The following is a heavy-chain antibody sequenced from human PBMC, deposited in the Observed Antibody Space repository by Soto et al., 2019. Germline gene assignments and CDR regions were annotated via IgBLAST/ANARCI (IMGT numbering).Heavy chain of an antibody. D-gene: IGHD6-13*01. CDR3: ARESIAAAHWYFDL. J-gene: IGHJ2*01. Sequence: QVQLVESGGGVVQPGRSLRLSCAASGFTFSSYGMHWVRQAPGKGLEWVAVIWYDGSNKYYADSVKGRFTISRDNSKNTLYLQTNSLSAEDTAVYYCARESIAAAHWYFDLWGRGTLVTVSS. CDR2: IWYDGSNK. V-gene: IGHV3-33*01. CDR1: GFTFSSYG.